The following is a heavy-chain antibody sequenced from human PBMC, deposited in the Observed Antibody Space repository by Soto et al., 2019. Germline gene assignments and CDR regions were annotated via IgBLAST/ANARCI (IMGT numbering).Heavy chain of an antibody. CDR2: ISAYNDNT. D-gene: IGHD3-10*01. Sequence: QVQLVQSGAEVKKPGASVKVSCKASGYTFSSYGISWVRQAPGQGLEWMAWISAYNDNTDYAQKLQGRVIMTTDTSTSTAYMELRSLRSDDTAVYYCARAGGSGSYADFEYWGQGTLVTVSS. CDR1: GYTFSSYG. CDR3: ARAGGSGSYADFEY. V-gene: IGHV1-18*01. J-gene: IGHJ4*02.